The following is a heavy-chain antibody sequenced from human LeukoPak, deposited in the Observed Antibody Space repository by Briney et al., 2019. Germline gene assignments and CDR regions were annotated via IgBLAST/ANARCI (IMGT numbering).Heavy chain of an antibody. J-gene: IGHJ4*02. V-gene: IGHV3-30-3*02. CDR2: ISYDGSNK. Sequence: GGSLRLSCAASGFTFSSYAMHWVRQAPGKGLEWVAVISYDGSNKYYADSVKGRFTISRDNPKKTVHLQMNNLRAGGTAVYYCVKISGTKGGDYDYWGKGTLVTVSS. CDR3: VKISGTKGGDYDY. CDR1: GFTFSSYA. D-gene: IGHD1-26*01.